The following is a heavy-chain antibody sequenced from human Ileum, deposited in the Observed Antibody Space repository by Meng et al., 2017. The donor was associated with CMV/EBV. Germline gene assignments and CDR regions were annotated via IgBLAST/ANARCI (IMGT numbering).Heavy chain of an antibody. CDR2: VYYSGRT. D-gene: IGHD3-9*01. V-gene: IGHV4-39*07. J-gene: IGHJ4*02. Sequence: SETLSLTCTVSGASVRSIGYYWVWIRQPPGKGLEWIGSVYYSGRTDYNLSLESRVTISVDTSTNQVSLRLNSVTAADTALYYCARGSEYMTGWITEGYFGSWGQGTLVTVSS. CDR3: ARGSEYMTGWITEGYFGS. CDR1: GASVRSIGYY.